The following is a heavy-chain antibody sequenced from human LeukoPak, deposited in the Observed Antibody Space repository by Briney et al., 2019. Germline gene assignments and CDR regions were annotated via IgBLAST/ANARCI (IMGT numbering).Heavy chain of an antibody. D-gene: IGHD5-24*01. Sequence: GASVKVSCKASGGTFSSYAISWVRQAPGQGLEWMGGIIPIFGTANYAQKFQGRVTITADESTSTAYMELSSLRSEDTAVYYCARDRGDGYNQSPHYWGQGTLVTVSS. CDR2: IIPIFGTA. V-gene: IGHV1-69*01. CDR3: ARDRGDGYNQSPHY. CDR1: GGTFSSYA. J-gene: IGHJ4*02.